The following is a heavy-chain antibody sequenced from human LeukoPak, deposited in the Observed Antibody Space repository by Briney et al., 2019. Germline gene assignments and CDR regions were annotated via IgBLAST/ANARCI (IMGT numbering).Heavy chain of an antibody. Sequence: GGSLRLSCAASGFTFDDYAMHWVRQAPGKGLEWVSGISWNSGSIGYADSVKGRFTISRDNAKNSLYLQMNSLRAEDMALYYCAKDISSGWSHHYFDYWGQGTLVTVSS. D-gene: IGHD6-19*01. V-gene: IGHV3-9*03. J-gene: IGHJ4*02. CDR3: AKDISSGWSHHYFDY. CDR1: GFTFDDYA. CDR2: ISWNSGSI.